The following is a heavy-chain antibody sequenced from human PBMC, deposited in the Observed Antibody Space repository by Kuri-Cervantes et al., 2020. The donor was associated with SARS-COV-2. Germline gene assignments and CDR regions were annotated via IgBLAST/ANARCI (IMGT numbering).Heavy chain of an antibody. V-gene: IGHV3-30*03. CDR1: GFTFSSYG. Sequence: GGSLRLSCAASGFTFSSYGMHWVRQAPGKGLEWVAVISYDGSNKNYADSVKGRFTISRDNSKNTLYLQMNSLKAEDTAVYYCARGSPLRYCGGDCYSLLGAHYFDYWGQGTLVTVSS. D-gene: IGHD2-21*02. J-gene: IGHJ4*02. CDR2: ISYDGSNK. CDR3: ARGSPLRYCGGDCYSLLGAHYFDY.